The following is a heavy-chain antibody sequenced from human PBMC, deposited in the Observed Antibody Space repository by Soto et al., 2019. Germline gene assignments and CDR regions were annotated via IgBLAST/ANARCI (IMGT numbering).Heavy chain of an antibody. D-gene: IGHD2-2*01. CDR3: AVCCSSTSCYGADV. Sequence: PVGSLRLSCAASGFTFSSYSMNWVRQAPGKGLEWVSSISSSSYIYYADSVKGRFTISRDNAKNSLYLQMNSLRAEDTAVYYCAVCCSSTSCYGADVWGQGTTVTVSS. J-gene: IGHJ6*02. CDR2: ISSSSYI. V-gene: IGHV3-21*01. CDR1: GFTFSSYS.